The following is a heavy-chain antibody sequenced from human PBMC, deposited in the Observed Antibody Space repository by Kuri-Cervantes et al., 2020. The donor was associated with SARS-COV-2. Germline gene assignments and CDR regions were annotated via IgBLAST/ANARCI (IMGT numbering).Heavy chain of an antibody. CDR1: GFIFSDYY. CDR2: ISTSGSTI. Sequence: GESLKISCAASGFIFSDYYMSWIRQAPGKGLEWVSYISTSGSTIYYADSVKGRFTISRDNAKNSLYLQMNSLRAEDTAVYYCARDLSGSDWYFDLWGRGTLVTVSS. CDR3: ARDLSGSDWYFDL. J-gene: IGHJ2*01. D-gene: IGHD1-26*01. V-gene: IGHV3-11*04.